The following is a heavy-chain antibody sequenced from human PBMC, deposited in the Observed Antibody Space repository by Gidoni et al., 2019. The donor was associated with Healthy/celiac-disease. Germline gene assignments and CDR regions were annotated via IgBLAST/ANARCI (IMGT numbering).Heavy chain of an antibody. Sequence: QLQLQESGPGLVKPSETLSLTCTVSGGSISSSSYYWGWIRQPPGKGLEWIGSIYYSGSTYYNPSLKSRVTISVDTSKNQFSLKLSSVTAADTAVYYCARHWSGSYFLLVGRYFDYWGQGTLVTVSS. CDR1: GGSISSSSYY. J-gene: IGHJ4*02. D-gene: IGHD1-26*01. V-gene: IGHV4-39*01. CDR2: IYYSGST. CDR3: ARHWSGSYFLLVGRYFDY.